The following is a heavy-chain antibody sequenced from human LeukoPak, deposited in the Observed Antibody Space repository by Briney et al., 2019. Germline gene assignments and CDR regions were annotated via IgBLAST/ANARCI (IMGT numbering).Heavy chain of an antibody. D-gene: IGHD3-10*01. Sequence: ASVKVSCKASGYDFTSVGITWVRRAPGQGLEWMGWISPYNGNTRYAQKLQGRVTMTTDTSTSTAYMELRSLRSDDTAVYYCARAWFGELSRYYYYYGMDVWGQGTTVTVSS. V-gene: IGHV1-18*01. CDR3: ARAWFGELSRYYYYYGMDV. CDR2: ISPYNGNT. CDR1: GYDFTSVG. J-gene: IGHJ6*02.